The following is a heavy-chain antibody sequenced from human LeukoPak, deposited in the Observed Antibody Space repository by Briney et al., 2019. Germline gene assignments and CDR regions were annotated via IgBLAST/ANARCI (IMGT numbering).Heavy chain of an antibody. D-gene: IGHD2-15*01. CDR1: GFTFSSNY. CDR3: AREVEAKWFDP. J-gene: IGHJ5*02. CDR2: IYSGGST. V-gene: IGHV3-66*02. Sequence: GGSLRLSCAASGFTFSSNYMSWVCQAPGKGLEWVSVIYSGGSTYYADSVKGRFTISRDNSKNTLFLQMNSLRAEDTAVYYCAREVEAKWFDPWGQGTLVTVSS.